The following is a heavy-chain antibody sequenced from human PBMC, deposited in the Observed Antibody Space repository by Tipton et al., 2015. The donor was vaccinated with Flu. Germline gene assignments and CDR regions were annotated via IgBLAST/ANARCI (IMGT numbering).Heavy chain of an antibody. CDR3: AKVLFGWVES. CDR1: GGNLRSFA. J-gene: IGHJ5*01. CDR2: IIPIFGTS. V-gene: IGHV1-69*01. D-gene: IGHD3-16*01. Sequence: QLVQSGAEVKKPGSSVKVSCKVSGGNLRSFAISWVRQAPGQGLEWMGGIIPIFGTSEYAQRFQGRVTISLDESTTTAYLELINLRFEDTAVYYCAKVLFGWVESWAQGTLVTVSS.